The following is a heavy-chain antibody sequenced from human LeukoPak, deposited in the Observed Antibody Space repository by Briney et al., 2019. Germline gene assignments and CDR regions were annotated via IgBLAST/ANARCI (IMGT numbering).Heavy chain of an antibody. Sequence: SGPTLAKPTQTLTLTCTFSGFSLSSSGVGVVWIRQPPGKALEWLAYIYWDDDNRYSPSLKTRLTVTKDTSKNEVVLTMTNMDPADTGTYVCAHRLVREGAWFDPWGQGTLVTVSS. CDR1: GFSLSSSGVG. V-gene: IGHV2-5*02. CDR3: AHRLVREGAWFDP. J-gene: IGHJ5*02. D-gene: IGHD3-10*01. CDR2: IYWDDDN.